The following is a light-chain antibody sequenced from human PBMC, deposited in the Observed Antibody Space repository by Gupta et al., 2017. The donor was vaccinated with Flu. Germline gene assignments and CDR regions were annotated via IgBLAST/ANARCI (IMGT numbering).Light chain of an antibody. CDR3: QQYDSAPPWT. CDR2: WAS. J-gene: IGKJ1*01. Sequence: KSSQSVLYSSNNKNYLAWYPQKPGQPPKLLIYWASTRESGVPDRFSGSGSGTDFTLTISSLQAEDVAVYYCQQYDSAPPWTFGQGTKVEIK. V-gene: IGKV4-1*01. CDR1: QSVLYSSNNKNY.